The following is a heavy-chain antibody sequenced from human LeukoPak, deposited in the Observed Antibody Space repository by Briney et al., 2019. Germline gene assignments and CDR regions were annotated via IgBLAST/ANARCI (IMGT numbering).Heavy chain of an antibody. CDR2: ISGSGGST. J-gene: IGHJ4*02. Sequence: GGSLRLSCAASGFTFSSYAMSWVRQAPGKGLEWVSAISGSGGSTYYADYVKGRFTISRDNSKNTLYLQMNSLRAEDTAVYYCAKEAIGYCSSTSCHGDDYWGQGTLVTVSS. CDR1: GFTFSSYA. V-gene: IGHV3-23*01. D-gene: IGHD2-2*03. CDR3: AKEAIGYCSSTSCHGDDY.